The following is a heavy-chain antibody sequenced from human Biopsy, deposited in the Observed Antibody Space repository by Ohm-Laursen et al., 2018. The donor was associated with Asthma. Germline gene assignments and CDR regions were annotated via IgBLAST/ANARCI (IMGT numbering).Heavy chain of an antibody. D-gene: IGHD2-2*01. J-gene: IGHJ4*02. Sequence: SVKVSCKFLGGTFNTYVIGWVRQAPGQGLEWMGGINSVFGTTTYPQKFQDRVTITADDFTSTVYMELSSLRSEDTAVYYCARKAGSCISRTCYSLDFWGQGTLVTVSS. CDR1: GGTFNTYV. V-gene: IGHV1-69*13. CDR2: INSVFGTT. CDR3: ARKAGSCISRTCYSLDF.